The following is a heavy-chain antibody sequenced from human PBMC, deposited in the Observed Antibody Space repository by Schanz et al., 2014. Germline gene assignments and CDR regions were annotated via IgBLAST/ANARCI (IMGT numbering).Heavy chain of an antibody. J-gene: IGHJ6*02. V-gene: IGHV1-3*01. CDR2: INAANGNT. Sequence: QVQLVQSGAEVKKPGASVKVSCKASGYSFISHAIHWVRQAPGQRLEWMGWINAANGNTNYAQNFQGRVTITADKSTSTAYMELTSLRSEDTAVYYCARGPSQGYSYGHNIGAYYYGMDVWGQGTTVTVSS. CDR3: ARGPSQGYSYGHNIGAYYYGMDV. CDR1: GYSFISHA. D-gene: IGHD5-18*01.